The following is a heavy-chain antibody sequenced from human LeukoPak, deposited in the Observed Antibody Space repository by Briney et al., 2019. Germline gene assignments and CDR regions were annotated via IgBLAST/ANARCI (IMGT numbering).Heavy chain of an antibody. D-gene: IGHD2-8*01. CDR3: ARYSGSPDIVLMVYALDAFDI. V-gene: IGHV4-59*01. Sequence: MSSETLSLTCTVSGGSISSYYWSWIRQPPGKGLEWIGYIYYSGSTNYNPSLKSRVTISVDTSKNQFSLKLSSVTAADTAVYYCARYSGSPDIVLMVYALDAFDIWGQGTMVTVSS. CDR2: IYYSGST. J-gene: IGHJ3*02. CDR1: GGSISSYY.